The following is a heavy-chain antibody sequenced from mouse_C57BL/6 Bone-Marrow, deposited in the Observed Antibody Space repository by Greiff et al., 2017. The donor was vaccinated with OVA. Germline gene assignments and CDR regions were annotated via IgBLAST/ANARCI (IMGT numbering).Heavy chain of an antibody. V-gene: IGHV14-2*01. J-gene: IGHJ4*01. CDR3: SRLKYYAMDY. CDR2: LDPEDGET. CDR1: GFNIKDYS. Sequence: VQLQQSGAELVKPGASVKLSCTASGFNIKDYSMHWVKQRTEQGLEWIGRLDPEDGETKYASKFQGKATITADTSSNTAYLQRSSLTSEYTAVYYCSRLKYYAMDYWGQGTSVTVSS.